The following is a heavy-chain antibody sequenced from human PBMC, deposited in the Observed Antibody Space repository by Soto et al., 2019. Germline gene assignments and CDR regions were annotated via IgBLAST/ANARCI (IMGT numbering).Heavy chain of an antibody. J-gene: IGHJ4*02. V-gene: IGHV4-61*03. CDR1: GATVSRGDYF. CDR2: IYSSGTT. CDR3: ARGMNPQDY. D-gene: IGHD6-13*01. Sequence: SETLSLTCTVSGATVSRGDYFWTWIRQPPGKGLEWIGYIYSSGTTNYNPALKSRVTISLDTSRSYFSLKLTSVTAADTAIYYCARGMNPQDYWGQGTLVTVSS.